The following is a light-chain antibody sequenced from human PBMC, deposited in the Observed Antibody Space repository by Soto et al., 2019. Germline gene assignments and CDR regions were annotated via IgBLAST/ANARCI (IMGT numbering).Light chain of an antibody. CDR2: DAS. J-gene: IGKJ5*01. Sequence: DIQMPQSPSFLSSSVGHRVHITCQATQDPSTYLSWYQQKPGKAPKLLICDASHLETGVPSRFSVRGSGTHCTFTISSLEPADIAIYYCQQDDHPRSNFCQWTRLE. V-gene: IGKV1-33*01. CDR3: QQDDHPRSN. CDR1: QDPSTY.